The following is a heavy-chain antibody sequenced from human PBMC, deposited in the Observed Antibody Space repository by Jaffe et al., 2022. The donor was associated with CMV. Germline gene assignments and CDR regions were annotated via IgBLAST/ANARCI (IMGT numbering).Heavy chain of an antibody. CDR3: ARRAREAAAGITRYYYMDV. J-gene: IGHJ6*03. CDR2: IYYSGST. Sequence: QLQLQESGPGLVKPSETLSLTCTVSGGSISSSSYYWGWIRQSPGKGLEWIGSIYYSGSTYYNPSLKSRVTISVDTSKNQFSLKLSSVTAADTAVYYCARRAREAAAGITRYYYMDVWGKGTTVTVSS. CDR1: GGSISSSSYY. V-gene: IGHV4-39*01. D-gene: IGHD6-13*01.